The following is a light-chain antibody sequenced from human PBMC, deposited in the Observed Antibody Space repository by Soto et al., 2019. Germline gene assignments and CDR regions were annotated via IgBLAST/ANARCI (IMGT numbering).Light chain of an antibody. CDR3: QQRSNWPPIT. V-gene: IGKV3-11*01. CDR2: GAS. J-gene: IGKJ5*01. CDR1: QSVHNF. Sequence: EVVLTQSPATLSLSPGDRAALSCKASQSVHNFLAWYQQKPGQAPRLLIYGASNRAAGIPASFSGSWSGTDFTHTINSLEPEDLAVYYCQQRSNWPPITFGQGTRLEIK.